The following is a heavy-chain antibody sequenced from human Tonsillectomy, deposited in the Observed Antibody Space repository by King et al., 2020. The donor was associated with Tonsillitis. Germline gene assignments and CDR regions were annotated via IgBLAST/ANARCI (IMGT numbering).Heavy chain of an antibody. CDR3: ARVGGYYGPDTDFDY. J-gene: IGHJ4*02. D-gene: IGHD3-10*01. CDR2: INPNSGGT. CDR1: GYTFTGYY. Sequence: VQLVESGAEVKKPGASVKVSCKASGYTFTGYYMHWVRQAPGQGLEWMGWINPNSGGTNYAQKFQGRVTMTRDTSISTAYMELSRLRSDDTAVYYCARVGGYYGPDTDFDYWGQGTLVTVSS. V-gene: IGHV1-2*02.